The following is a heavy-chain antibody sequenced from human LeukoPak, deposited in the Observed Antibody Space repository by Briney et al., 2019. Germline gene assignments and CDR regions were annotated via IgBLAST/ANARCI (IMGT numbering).Heavy chain of an antibody. J-gene: IGHJ4*02. CDR2: ITFSGSTI. V-gene: IGHV3-48*03. CDR3: ARGSVVVVAATPGY. Sequence: GGSLRLSCAASAFTFSTYEMNWVRQAPGKGLEWVSSITFSGSTIYYADSVKGRFTISRDNAKNSLYLQMNSLRAEDTAVYYCARGSVVVVAATPGYWGQGTLVTVSS. D-gene: IGHD2-15*01. CDR1: AFTFSTYE.